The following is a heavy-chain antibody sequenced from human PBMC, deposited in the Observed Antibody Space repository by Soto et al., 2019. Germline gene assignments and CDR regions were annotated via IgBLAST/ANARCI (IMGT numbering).Heavy chain of an antibody. D-gene: IGHD6-13*01. CDR3: ARGRGEYSSPWYRRGDWFDP. CDR1: GYTFTSYD. J-gene: IGHJ5*02. CDR2: MNPNSGNT. Sequence: ASVKVSCKASGYTFTSYDSNWVRQATGRGLEWMGWMNPNSGNTGYAQKFQGRVTMTRNTSISTAYMELSSLRSEDTAVYYCARGRGEYSSPWYRRGDWFDPWGQGTLVTVSS. V-gene: IGHV1-8*01.